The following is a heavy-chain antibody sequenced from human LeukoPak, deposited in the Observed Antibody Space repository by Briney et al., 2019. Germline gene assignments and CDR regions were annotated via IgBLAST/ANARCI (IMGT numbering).Heavy chain of an antibody. CDR1: GFPFNSYS. J-gene: IGHJ4*02. CDR3: ARDDYGGIDY. Sequence: GGSLRLSCAASGFPFNSYSMNWVRQGPGKGLEGVSSISSSSSYIYYADSVKGRFTISRDNAKNSLYLQMNSLRAEETAVYYCARDDYGGIDYWGQGTLVTVSS. CDR2: ISSSSSYI. D-gene: IGHD4-17*01. V-gene: IGHV3-21*01.